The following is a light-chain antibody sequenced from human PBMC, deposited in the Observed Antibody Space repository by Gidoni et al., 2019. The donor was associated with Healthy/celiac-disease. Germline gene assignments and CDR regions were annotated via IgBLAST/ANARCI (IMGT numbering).Light chain of an antibody. CDR2: EVS. CDR3: SSYTSSSTPV. CDR1: RSDVGGYNY. V-gene: IGLV2-14*01. Sequence: QSALTQPASVSGSPGQSITISCTGTRSDVGGYNYVSWYQQHPGKAPKLMIYEVSNRPSGVSNRFSGSKSGNTASLTISGLQAEDEADYYCSSYTSSSTPVFGTGTKVTV. J-gene: IGLJ1*01.